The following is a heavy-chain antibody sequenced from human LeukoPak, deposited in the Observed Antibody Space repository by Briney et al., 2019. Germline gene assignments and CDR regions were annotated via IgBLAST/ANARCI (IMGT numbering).Heavy chain of an antibody. D-gene: IGHD3-22*01. CDR2: INPNSGGT. CDR3: ARAESSAFMMILMVGGVVDY. J-gene: IGHJ4*02. Sequence: GASVKVSCKAAGYTFTAYYMHGVRQAPGQGLEWMGWINPNSGGTDYAQKFQGRVTMTRDTSITTAYMELSRMRSDDTAVYYCARAESSAFMMILMVGGVVDYWGQGTLVTVSS. V-gene: IGHV1-2*02. CDR1: GYTFTAYY.